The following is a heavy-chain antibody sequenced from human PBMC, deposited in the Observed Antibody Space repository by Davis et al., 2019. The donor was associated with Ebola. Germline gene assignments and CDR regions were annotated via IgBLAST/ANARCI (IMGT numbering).Heavy chain of an antibody. CDR3: ARDPGAALLGH. V-gene: IGHV1-18*04. CDR1: GDPFTTHA. Sequence: ASVKVSCKSSGDPFTTHAITWVRQAPGQGLEWMGWMSTNNGNTNYAQKLQGRVTMTTDTSTSTAYMELRSLRSDDTAVYYCARDPGAALLGHWGQGTLVTVSS. D-gene: IGHD6-6*01. CDR2: MSTNNGNT. J-gene: IGHJ4*02.